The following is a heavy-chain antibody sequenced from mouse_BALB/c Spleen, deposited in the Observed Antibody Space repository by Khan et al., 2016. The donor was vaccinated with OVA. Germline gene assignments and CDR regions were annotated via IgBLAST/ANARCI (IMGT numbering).Heavy chain of an antibody. D-gene: IGHD2-10*01. Sequence: EVELVESGGGLVKPGGSLKLSCAPSGFAFSSYDMSWVRQTPEKRLEWVATISGTGIYTYYPDSVKGRSTISSDNARNTLYLQMSSLRSEDTALYCCARPSYYGNPWFTYWGQGTLVTVSA. CDR3: ARPSYYGNPWFTY. CDR1: GFAFSSYD. CDR2: ISGTGIYT. J-gene: IGHJ3*01. V-gene: IGHV5-9*02.